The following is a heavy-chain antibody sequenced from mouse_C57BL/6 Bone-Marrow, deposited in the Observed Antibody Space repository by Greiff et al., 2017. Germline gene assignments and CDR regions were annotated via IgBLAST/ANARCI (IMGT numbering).Heavy chain of an antibody. CDR2: LYPRDGST. D-gene: IGHD1-1*01. V-gene: IGHV1-85*01. CDR3: ARRGYYGSSPWFAY. J-gene: IGHJ3*01. Sequence: QVQLQQSGPELVKPGASVKLSCKASGYTFTSYDINWVKQRPGQGLEWIGWLYPRDGSTKYNEKFKGKATLTVDTSSSTAYMELHSLTSEDSAVYFCARRGYYGSSPWFAYWGQGTLVTVSA. CDR1: GYTFTSYD.